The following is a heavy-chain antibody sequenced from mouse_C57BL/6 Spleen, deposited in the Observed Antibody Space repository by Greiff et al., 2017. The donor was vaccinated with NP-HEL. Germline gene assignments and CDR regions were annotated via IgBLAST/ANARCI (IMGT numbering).Heavy chain of an antibody. Sequence: VQLQQPGAALVKPGASVKVSCKASGYTFTSYWLHWVKQRPGQGLEWIGRIPPSDSDTNYNQKFKGKATLTVAKSSSTAYMQLSSRTSEDSAVYYCAIGDYFYWYFDVWGTGTTVTVSS. V-gene: IGHV1-74*01. D-gene: IGHD2-13*01. CDR1: GYTFTSYW. J-gene: IGHJ1*03. CDR3: AIGDYFYWYFDV. CDR2: IPPSDSDT.